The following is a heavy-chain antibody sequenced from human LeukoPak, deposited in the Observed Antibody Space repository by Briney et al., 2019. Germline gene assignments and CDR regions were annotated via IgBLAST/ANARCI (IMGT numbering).Heavy chain of an antibody. Sequence: GGSLRLSCAASRFTFSSYAMSWVRQAPGRGLEWVSGISGSGGSTYYADSVKGRFTISRDNSKNTLYLQMNSLRAEDTAVYYCAKDRSITTPGDAFDIWGQGTMVTVSS. V-gene: IGHV3-23*01. D-gene: IGHD4-11*01. CDR2: ISGSGGST. CDR1: RFTFSSYA. J-gene: IGHJ3*02. CDR3: AKDRSITTPGDAFDI.